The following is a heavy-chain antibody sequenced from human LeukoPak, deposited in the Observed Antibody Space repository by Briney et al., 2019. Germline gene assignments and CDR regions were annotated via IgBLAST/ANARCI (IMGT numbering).Heavy chain of an antibody. CDR2: INHSGST. CDR3: ASRGYSYVYYFDY. J-gene: IGHJ4*02. CDR1: GGSFSGYY. V-gene: IGHV4-34*01. Sequence: SETLSLTCAVYGGSFSGYYWSWIRQPPGKGLEWIGEINHSGSTNYNPSHKSRVTISVDTSKNQFSLKLSSVTAADTAVYYCASRGYSYVYYFDYWGQGTLVTVSS. D-gene: IGHD5-18*01.